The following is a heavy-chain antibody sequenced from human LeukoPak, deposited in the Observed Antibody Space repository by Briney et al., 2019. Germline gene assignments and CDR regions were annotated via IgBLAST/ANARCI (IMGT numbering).Heavy chain of an antibody. CDR2: IYYTGST. J-gene: IGHJ5*02. CDR3: ARIRYRPPNVNWFDP. Sequence: SETLSLTCTVSGGSISMSNYYWGWIRQPPGKGLEWIGSIYYTGSTYYNPSLKSRVTISVDTSKNQFSLRLSSVTAADTALYYCARIRYRPPNVNWFDPWGQGTLVIVSS. V-gene: IGHV4-39*01. CDR1: GGSISMSNYY. D-gene: IGHD3-16*02.